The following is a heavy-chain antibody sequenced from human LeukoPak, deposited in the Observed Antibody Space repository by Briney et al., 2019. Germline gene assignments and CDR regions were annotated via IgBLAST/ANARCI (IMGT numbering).Heavy chain of an antibody. J-gene: IGHJ4*02. V-gene: IGHV3-21*01. CDR3: ATGRCSGGSCSPFDY. Sequence: GGSLRLSCAASGFTFSSYSVNWVRQAPGKGLEWVSSISSSSSYIYYADSVKGRFTISRDNAKNSLYLQMNSLRAEDTAVYYCATGRCSGGSCSPFDYWGQGTLVTVSS. CDR1: GFTFSSYS. CDR2: ISSSSSYI. D-gene: IGHD2-15*01.